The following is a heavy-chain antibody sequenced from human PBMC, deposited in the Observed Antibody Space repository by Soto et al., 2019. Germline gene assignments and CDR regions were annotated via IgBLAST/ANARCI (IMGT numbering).Heavy chain of an antibody. CDR1: GFTFSDHY. Sequence: GGSLRLSCAASGFTFSDHYMDWVRQAPGKGLEWVGRTRNKANSYTTEYAASVKGRFTISRDDSKNSLYLQMNSLKTEDTAVYYCARVSSSGWYSDYWGQGTLVTVSS. D-gene: IGHD6-19*01. V-gene: IGHV3-72*01. J-gene: IGHJ4*02. CDR3: ARVSSSGWYSDY. CDR2: TRNKANSYTT.